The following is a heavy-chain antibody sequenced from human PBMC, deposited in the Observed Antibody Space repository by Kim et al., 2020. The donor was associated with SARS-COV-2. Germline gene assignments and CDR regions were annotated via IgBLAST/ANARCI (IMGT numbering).Heavy chain of an antibody. CDR1: GFTFSSYS. D-gene: IGHD3-3*01. CDR3: ARDPRSPEWLTFVDYYYYSGVSV. V-gene: IGHV3-21*01. J-gene: IGHJ6*01. Sequence: GGSLRLSCAASGFTFSSYSMNWVRQAPGKGLEWVSSISSSSSYIYYADSVKGRFTISRDNAKNSLYLQMNSLRAEDTAVYYCARDPRSPEWLTFVDYYYYSGVSVWG. CDR2: ISSSSSYI.